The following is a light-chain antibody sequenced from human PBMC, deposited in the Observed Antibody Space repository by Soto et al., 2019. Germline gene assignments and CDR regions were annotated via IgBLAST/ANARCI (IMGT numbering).Light chain of an antibody. CDR1: QSVTTSY. V-gene: IGKV3-20*01. Sequence: EIVLTQSPGTLSLSPGERATLSSRASQSVTTSYLACYQQKPGQAPRLLIYGASSRATVIPDRFSGSGSGTEFTLTISRLDPEDFAVYCCQQCGTSPLPFGGGNKVQIK. CDR2: GAS. CDR3: QQCGTSPLP. J-gene: IGKJ4*01.